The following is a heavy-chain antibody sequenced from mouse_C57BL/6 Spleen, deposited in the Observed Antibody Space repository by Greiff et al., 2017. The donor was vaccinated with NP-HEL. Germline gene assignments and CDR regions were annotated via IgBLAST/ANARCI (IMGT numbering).Heavy chain of an antibody. CDR2: IYPGGGYT. Sequence: VKLMESGAELVRPGTSVKMSCKASGYTFTNYWIGWAKQRPGHGLEWIGDIYPGGGYTNYNEKFKGKATLTADKSSSTAYMQFSSLTSEDSAIYYCARAPDYYGSSGGYFDVWGTGTTVTVSS. V-gene: IGHV1-63*01. J-gene: IGHJ1*03. D-gene: IGHD1-1*01. CDR1: GYTFTNYW. CDR3: ARAPDYYGSSGGYFDV.